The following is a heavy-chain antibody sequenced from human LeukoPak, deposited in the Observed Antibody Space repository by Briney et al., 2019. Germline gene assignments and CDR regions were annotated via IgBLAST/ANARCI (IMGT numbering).Heavy chain of an antibody. D-gene: IGHD4-17*01. J-gene: IGHJ4*02. V-gene: IGHV3-21*01. CDR1: GFTFSRYW. Sequence: PGGSLRLSCAASGFTFSRYWMSWVRQAPGKGLEWVSIISSGGSAIFSADALKGRFTISRDDAKNLLYLDMNSLRAEDTAVYYCARGHTAVTRHFDFWGQGTLVTVSS. CDR3: ARGHTAVTRHFDF. CDR2: ISSGGSAI.